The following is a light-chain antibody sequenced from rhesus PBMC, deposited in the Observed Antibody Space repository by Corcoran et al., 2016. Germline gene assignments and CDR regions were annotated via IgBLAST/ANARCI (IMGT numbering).Light chain of an antibody. CDR2: EVS. Sequence: QADLTQPRSVSGSPGQSVTISCTGTSSDSGGYNYVSWYQQHPGTAPKLMIYEVSKRPSGVSDRFSGSKSGNTASLTISGLQAEDEADYYCSSYAGSNTFIFGAGTRLTVL. CDR3: SSYAGSNTFI. CDR1: SSDSGGYNY. J-gene: IGLJ1*01. V-gene: IGLV2-32*02.